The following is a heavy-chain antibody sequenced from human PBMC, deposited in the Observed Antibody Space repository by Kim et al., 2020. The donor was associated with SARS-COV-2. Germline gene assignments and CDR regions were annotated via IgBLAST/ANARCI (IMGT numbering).Heavy chain of an antibody. D-gene: IGHD6-19*01. V-gene: IGHV3-9*01. CDR3: AKDIVDMYSSVWYYFDY. J-gene: IGHJ4*02. CDR2: ISWNSGRI. Sequence: GGSLRLSCAASGFTFDDYAMHWVRQAPGKGLEWVSGISWNSGRIGYADSVKGRFTISRDNAKNSLYLQMNSLSAEDTALYYCAKDIVDMYSSVWYYFDYWGPRTLVPVSS. CDR1: GFTFDDYA.